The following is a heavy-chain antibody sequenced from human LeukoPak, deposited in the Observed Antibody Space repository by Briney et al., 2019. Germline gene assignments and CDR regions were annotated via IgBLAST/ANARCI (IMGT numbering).Heavy chain of an antibody. CDR2: ISGYNGNT. V-gene: IGHV1-18*01. D-gene: IGHD2-21*02. J-gene: IGHJ4*02. CDR1: GYAFSKYG. Sequence: ASVKVSCKASGYAFSKYGISWVRQAPGQGLEWIGWISGYNGNTIYAQKLQGRVTMTTDTSTSIAYLELRSLTSDDTAIYYCARDWGGVEVTGTQFDYWGQGTLVTVSS. CDR3: ARDWGGVEVTGTQFDY.